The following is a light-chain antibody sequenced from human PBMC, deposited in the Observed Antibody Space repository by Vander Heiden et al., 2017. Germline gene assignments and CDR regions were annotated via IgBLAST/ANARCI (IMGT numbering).Light chain of an antibody. CDR1: QSVTSF. CDR2: AAS. CDR3: QQSYIIPFT. Sequence: DIQMTQSSSSLSASVGDRVTITCRASQSVTSFLNWYQQKSGQAPKLLIHAASSLHTGVPSRFSGRGSGTDFSLTIRSLQPEDFATYDCQQSYIIPFTCGPGTKVDMK. V-gene: IGKV1-39*01. J-gene: IGKJ3*01.